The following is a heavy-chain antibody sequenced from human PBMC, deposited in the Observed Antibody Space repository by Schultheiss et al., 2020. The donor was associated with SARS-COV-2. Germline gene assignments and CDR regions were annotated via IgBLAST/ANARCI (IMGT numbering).Heavy chain of an antibody. CDR2: IYPGDSET. CDR1: GYSFTNYW. D-gene: IGHD2-15*01. J-gene: IGHJ5*02. V-gene: IGHV5-51*01. CDR3: GRADTYCGGGSCYEGEWFDP. Sequence: GESLKISCKGSGYSFTNYWIGWVRQMPGKGLEWMGTIYPGDSETRYSPSFQGQVTISADKSISTAYLQWTSLKASDTAMYYCGRADTYCGGGSCYEGEWFDPWGQGTLVTVSS.